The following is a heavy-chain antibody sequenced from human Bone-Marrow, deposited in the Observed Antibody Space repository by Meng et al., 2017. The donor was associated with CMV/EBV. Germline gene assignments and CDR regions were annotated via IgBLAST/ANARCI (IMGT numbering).Heavy chain of an antibody. Sequence: SCKASGGTFSSYTISWVRQAPGQGLEWMAFIRYDASNTYHADSVKGRFTISRDDSKDTLYLQMNSLTTDDTAVYYCAKDNSNWSFDYWGQGALVTVSS. J-gene: IGHJ4*02. CDR2: IRYDASNT. CDR3: AKDNSNWSFDY. V-gene: IGHV3-30*02. D-gene: IGHD6-6*01. CDR1: GGTFSSYT.